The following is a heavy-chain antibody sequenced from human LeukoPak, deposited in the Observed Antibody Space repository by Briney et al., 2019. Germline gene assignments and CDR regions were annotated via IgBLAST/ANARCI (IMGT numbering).Heavy chain of an antibody. CDR3: AKPRTTGLGWAQFDY. CDR2: FDGNGPNT. Sequence: ETLSLTCTVSGGSIRSSSYYWGWIRQPPGKGLEWVSGFDGNGPNTYYADSVKGRWTISRDNSRNTLYLEMNSLRPEDTAIYYCAKPRTTGLGWAQFDYWGQGSLVTVSS. J-gene: IGHJ4*02. V-gene: IGHV3-23*01. D-gene: IGHD2-8*02. CDR1: GGSIRSSSYY.